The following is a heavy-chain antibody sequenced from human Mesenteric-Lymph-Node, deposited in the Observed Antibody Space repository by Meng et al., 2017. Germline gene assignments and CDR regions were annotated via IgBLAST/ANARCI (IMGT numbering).Heavy chain of an antibody. V-gene: IGHV3-23*01. CDR2: ISGRDETT. Sequence: GESLKISCAASGFTFSNYAMNWVRQAPGKGLQWVSGISGRDETTFSADSVKGRFTISRDNAKNSLYLQMNSLRAEDTAVYYRASITMVREGHYWGQGTLVTVSS. CDR3: ASITMVREGHY. CDR1: GFTFSNYA. J-gene: IGHJ4*02. D-gene: IGHD3-10*01.